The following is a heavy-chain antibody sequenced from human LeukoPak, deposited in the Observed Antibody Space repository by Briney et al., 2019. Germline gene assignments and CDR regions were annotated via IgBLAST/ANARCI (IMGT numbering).Heavy chain of an antibody. J-gene: IGHJ4*02. CDR1: GYTFTGYY. D-gene: IGHD2-21*02. CDR3: ARAGLAYCGGDCYSYVGY. CDR2: INPNSGGT. Sequence: ASVMVSCKASGYTFTGYYMHWVRQAPGQGLEWMGWINPNSGGTNYAQKFQGRVTMPRDTSISTAYMELSRLRSEDTAVYYCARAGLAYCGGDCYSYVGYWGQGTLVTVSS. V-gene: IGHV1-2*02.